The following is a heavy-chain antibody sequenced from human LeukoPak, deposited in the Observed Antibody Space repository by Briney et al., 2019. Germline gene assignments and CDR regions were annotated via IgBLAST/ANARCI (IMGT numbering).Heavy chain of an antibody. J-gene: IGHJ5*02. D-gene: IGHD2-2*01. CDR1: GYTFTSYY. CDR3: VGDSSSSSLADP. CDR2: INPSGGSA. Sequence: ASVTVSCKASGYTFTSYYMHWVRQAPGQGLEWMGIINPSGGSATYAQKFQGRVTMTRDTTTSTVYMDLSSLRSEDTAVYYCVGDSSSSSLADPWGQGTLVTVSS. V-gene: IGHV1-46*01.